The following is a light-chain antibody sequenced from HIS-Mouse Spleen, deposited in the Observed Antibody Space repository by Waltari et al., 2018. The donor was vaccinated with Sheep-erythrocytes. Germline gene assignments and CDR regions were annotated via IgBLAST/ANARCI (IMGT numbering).Light chain of an antibody. V-gene: IGLV2-11*01. J-gene: IGLJ1*01. CDR2: DVS. CDR1: SSDVGGYLY. CDR3: CSYAGSYNHV. Sequence: QSALTQPRSVSGSPGQSVTISCTGTSSDVGGYLYVSWYQQHPGKAPKLMIYDVSKRPSGVPDRFSGSKSGNTASLTISGLQAEDEADYYCCSYAGSYNHVFATGTKVTVL.